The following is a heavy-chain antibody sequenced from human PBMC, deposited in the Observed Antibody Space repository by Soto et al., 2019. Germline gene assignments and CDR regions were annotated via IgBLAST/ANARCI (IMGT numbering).Heavy chain of an antibody. CDR3: ARGPYCGEECYFAY. Sequence: QVQLQESGPGLVKPSETLSLTCSVFGDSISRYYWSWIRQPAGKGLEFIGRIYNSGIINYNPSLESRVTMSVDPSKNQISLQLSSATAADTAMYYCARGPYCGEECYFAYWGQGTLVTVSP. CDR1: GDSISRYY. J-gene: IGHJ4*02. V-gene: IGHV4-4*07. D-gene: IGHD3-10*01. CDR2: IYNSGII.